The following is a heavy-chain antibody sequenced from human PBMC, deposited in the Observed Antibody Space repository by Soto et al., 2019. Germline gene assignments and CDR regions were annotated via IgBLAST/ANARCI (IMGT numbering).Heavy chain of an antibody. CDR3: TRGPRSTATGTGAF. V-gene: IGHV3-74*01. D-gene: IGHD1-1*01. CDR2: INDDGIST. CDR1: GFTFSMYW. Sequence: GGSLRLSCAASGFTFSMYWMHWVRQVPGKGPEWVSRINDDGISTNYADSVKGRFTISRDNAKNTLYLQMNALRVEDTAVYYCTRGPRSTATGTGAFWGQGTLVTVSS. J-gene: IGHJ4*02.